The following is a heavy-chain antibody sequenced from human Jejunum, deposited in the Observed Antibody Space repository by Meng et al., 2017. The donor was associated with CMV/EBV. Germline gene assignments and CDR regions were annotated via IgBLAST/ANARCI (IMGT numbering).Heavy chain of an antibody. CDR2: IYTNGRA. Sequence: VRLQGSGPGLVNSSGPLSLTCFVSAGSISGYYWSWIRQPAGKGLEWIGRIYTNGRAIYHPSLVSRVTISEDTSKNQFSLRLTSVTAADTAVYYCARSGYYYDTTGYSPFDYWGQGALVTVSS. J-gene: IGHJ4*02. CDR3: ARSGYYYDTTGYSPFDY. V-gene: IGHV4-4*07. CDR1: AGSISGYY. D-gene: IGHD3-22*01.